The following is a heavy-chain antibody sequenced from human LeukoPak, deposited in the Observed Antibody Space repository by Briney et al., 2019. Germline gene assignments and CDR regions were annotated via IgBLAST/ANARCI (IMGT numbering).Heavy chain of an antibody. J-gene: IGHJ4*02. CDR1: GFTFSGYW. CDR2: INLDGSVR. Sequence: GGSLRLSCAASGFTFSGYWMSWVRQAPGKGLEWVANINLDGSVRHYVDSARGRFTNSRDNAKNSLYLQMNSLRAEDTALYYCATSDDSSGSDWGQGTLVTVSS. CDR3: ATSDDSSGSD. V-gene: IGHV3-7*01. D-gene: IGHD3-22*01.